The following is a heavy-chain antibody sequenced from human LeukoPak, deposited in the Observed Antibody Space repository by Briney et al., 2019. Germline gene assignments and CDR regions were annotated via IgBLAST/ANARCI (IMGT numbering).Heavy chain of an antibody. J-gene: IGHJ4*02. CDR2: ISGSGGST. D-gene: IGHD4-17*01. V-gene: IGHV3-23*01. Sequence: PGGSLRLSCAASGFTFSSYAMSWVRQAPGKGLEWVSTISGSGGSTDYADSVKGRFTISRDNSKNTLYLQMNSLRAEDTAVYYCAKCTPGYGGYDYWGQGTLVTVSS. CDR3: AKCTPGYGGYDY. CDR1: GFTFSSYA.